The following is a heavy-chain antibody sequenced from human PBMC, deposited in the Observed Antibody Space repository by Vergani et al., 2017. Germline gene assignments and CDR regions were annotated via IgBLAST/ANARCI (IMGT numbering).Heavy chain of an antibody. CDR2: ISSSSSYI. J-gene: IGHJ3*02. D-gene: IGHD3-22*01. CDR3: ARDAGGGVVVITDAFDI. Sequence: EVQLVESGGGLVKPGGSLRLSCAASGFTFSSYSMNWVRQAPGKGLEWVSSISSSSSYIYYADSVKGRFTISRDNAKNSLYLQMNSLRAEDTAVYYCARDAGGGVVVITDAFDIWGQGTMVTVSS. CDR1: GFTFSSYS. V-gene: IGHV3-21*01.